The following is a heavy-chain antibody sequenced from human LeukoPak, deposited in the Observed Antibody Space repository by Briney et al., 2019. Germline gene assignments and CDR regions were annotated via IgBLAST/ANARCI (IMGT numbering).Heavy chain of an antibody. V-gene: IGHV3-11*01. Sequence: GGSLRLSCAASGFTFSDYYMSWIRQAPGKGLEWVSYISSSGSTIYYADSVKGRFTISRDNAKSSLYLQMISLRAEDTAVYYCARDSRSGSYRRRHYYYYYGMDVWGQGTTVTVSS. D-gene: IGHD3-10*01. CDR3: ARDSRSGSYRRRHYYYYYGMDV. J-gene: IGHJ6*02. CDR1: GFTFSDYY. CDR2: ISSSGSTI.